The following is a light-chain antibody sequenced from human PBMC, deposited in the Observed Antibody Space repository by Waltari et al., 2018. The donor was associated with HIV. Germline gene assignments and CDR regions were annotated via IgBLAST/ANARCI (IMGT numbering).Light chain of an antibody. J-gene: IGKJ4*01. CDR3: QQYGSSPLT. CDR1: QSVSSTY. Sequence: DIVLTKSQRTLSSSSGARARLSCSASQSVSSTYLAWYQQTPGQTPRLLIYGASSRATGIPDRFSGSGSGTDFTLTISRLEPEDFAVYYCQQYGSSPLTFGGGTKVEIK. CDR2: GAS. V-gene: IGKV3-20*01.